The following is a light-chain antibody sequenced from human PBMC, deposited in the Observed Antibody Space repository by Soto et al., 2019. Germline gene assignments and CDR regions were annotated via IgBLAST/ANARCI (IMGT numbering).Light chain of an antibody. V-gene: IGKV1-39*01. CDR1: QSISSY. Sequence: DIQMTQSPSSLSASVGDRVTITCRASQSISSYLNWYQQKPGKAPKLLIYAASSVQSGVPSRFSGSGSGTDFTLTISSLQPEDFATYYCQQSYSTPWTLGQGTKVEIK. CDR2: AAS. CDR3: QQSYSTPWT. J-gene: IGKJ1*01.